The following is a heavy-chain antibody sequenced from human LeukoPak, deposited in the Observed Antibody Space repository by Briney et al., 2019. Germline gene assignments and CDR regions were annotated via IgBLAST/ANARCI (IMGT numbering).Heavy chain of an antibody. D-gene: IGHD5-12*01. V-gene: IGHV1-2*04. J-gene: IGHJ3*02. Sequence: GASVKVSCKASGYTFTGYYMHWVRQAPGQGLEWMGWINPNSGGTNYAQKFQGWVTMTRDTSISTAYMELSRLRSDDTAVYYCARGDSGYQNAFDIWGQGTMVSVSS. CDR3: ARGDSGYQNAFDI. CDR1: GYTFTGYY. CDR2: INPNSGGT.